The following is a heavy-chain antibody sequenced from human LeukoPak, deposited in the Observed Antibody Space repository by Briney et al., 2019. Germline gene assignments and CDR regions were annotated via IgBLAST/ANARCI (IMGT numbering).Heavy chain of an antibody. D-gene: IGHD3-16*01. CDR2: ISRTGAYT. CDR3: AKLPAPGGDYVYFDS. V-gene: IGHV3-23*05. Sequence: PGGYLRLSCAASGFSFTDCGMGWVRQAPGKGLGWVSTISRTGAYTYYADSVKGRFSISRDNSKNTLYLQMASLRVEDTAIYYCAKLPAPGGDYVYFDSWGQGTLVTVSS. J-gene: IGHJ4*02. CDR1: GFSFTDCG.